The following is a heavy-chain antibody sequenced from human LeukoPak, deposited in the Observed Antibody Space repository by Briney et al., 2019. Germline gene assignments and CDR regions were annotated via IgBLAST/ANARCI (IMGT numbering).Heavy chain of an antibody. CDR2: ISWSGSYI. CDR3: ARDLRGSSWSYDYGDLDAFDM. J-gene: IGHJ3*02. Sequence: PGGSLRLSCEASGFTFRSYGVHWVRQAPGKGLEWVSSISWSGSYIYYADSVKGRCTISRDDAKSSLYLEMTSLRAEDTAVCYCARDLRGSSWSYDYGDLDAFDMWGQGTMVTVSS. V-gene: IGHV3-21*06. D-gene: IGHD4-17*01. CDR1: GFTFRSYG.